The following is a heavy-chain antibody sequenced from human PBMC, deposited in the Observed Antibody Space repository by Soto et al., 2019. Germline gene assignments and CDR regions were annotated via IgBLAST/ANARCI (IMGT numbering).Heavy chain of an antibody. Sequence: EVQLVESGGGLVQPGGSLRLSCAASGFTFSTYWMSWVRQAPGKGLEWVANIKQDGSEKYYVDSVKGRFTISRDNAKNSLYLQMNRLRAEDTAVYYCARPQSSGWYCFDYWGQGTLVTVSS. J-gene: IGHJ4*02. CDR2: IKQDGSEK. V-gene: IGHV3-7*01. CDR3: ARPQSSGWYCFDY. CDR1: GFTFSTYW. D-gene: IGHD6-19*01.